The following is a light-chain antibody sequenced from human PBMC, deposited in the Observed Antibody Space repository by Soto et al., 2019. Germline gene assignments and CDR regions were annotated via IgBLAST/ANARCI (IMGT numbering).Light chain of an antibody. CDR3: QRYGSSPPT. CDR1: QTVSGNY. V-gene: IGKV3-20*01. J-gene: IGKJ1*01. Sequence: EFVLTQSPGTLSLSPGDRAALSCRASQTVSGNYLGWYQQKPGQAPRLLIYSASSRTGGTPDRFSGSGSGTDFTLTISRLEPEDFAVYFCQRYGSSPPTFGQGTKVEVK. CDR2: SAS.